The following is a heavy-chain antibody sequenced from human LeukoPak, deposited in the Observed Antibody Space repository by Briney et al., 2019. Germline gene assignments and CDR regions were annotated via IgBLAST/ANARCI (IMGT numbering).Heavy chain of an antibody. CDR2: IYYSGST. D-gene: IGHD6-19*01. V-gene: IGHV4-31*03. Sequence: PSETLSLTCTVSGGSISSGGYYWSWIRQHPGKGLEWIGYIYYSGSTYYNPSLKSRVTISVDTSKNQFSLKLSSVTAADTAVYYCARGKTEGIAVAGTGNWFDPWGQGTLVTVSS. CDR3: ARGKTEGIAVAGTGNWFDP. J-gene: IGHJ5*02. CDR1: GGSISSGGYY.